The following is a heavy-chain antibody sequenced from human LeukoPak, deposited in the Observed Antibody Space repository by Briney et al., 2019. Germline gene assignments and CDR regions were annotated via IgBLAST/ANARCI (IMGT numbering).Heavy chain of an antibody. CDR1: GFSCSNYA. D-gene: IGHD2-2*02. V-gene: IGHV3-23*01. CDR3: AKGIYCTSTNCYTPSDH. J-gene: IGHJ4*02. CDR2: ISAGDGNT. Sequence: GGSLRLSCATSGFSCSNYAMSWVRQAPGKGLEWVSTISAGDGNTYYADSVQGRFTFSRDNSRNTLYLRMNSLRAEDTAIYYCAKGIYCTSTNCYTPSDHWGQGTLVTVSP.